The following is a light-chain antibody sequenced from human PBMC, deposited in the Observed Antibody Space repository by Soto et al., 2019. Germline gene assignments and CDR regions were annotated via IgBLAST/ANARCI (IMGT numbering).Light chain of an antibody. CDR1: QSVSSN. J-gene: IGKJ1*01. V-gene: IGKV3-11*01. CDR3: QQRSNWPT. Sequence: EIVMTQSPATLSVSPGERATPSRRASQSVSSNLAWYQQKPGQAPRLLIYGASTRATGIPARFSGSGSGTDFTLTISSLEPEDFAVYYCQQRSNWPTFGQGTKVDIK. CDR2: GAS.